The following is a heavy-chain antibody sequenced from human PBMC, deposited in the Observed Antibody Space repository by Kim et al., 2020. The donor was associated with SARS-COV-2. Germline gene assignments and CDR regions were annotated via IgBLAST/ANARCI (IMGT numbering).Heavy chain of an antibody. CDR2: ISSSGSTI. CDR3: ARDKGGAYSSSWQTSKENGWFGP. V-gene: IGHV3-48*03. CDR1: GFTFSSYE. Sequence: GGSLRLSCAASGFTFSSYEMNWVRQAPGKGLEWVSYISSSGSTIYYADSVKGRFTISRDNAKNSLYLQMNSLRAEDTAVYYCARDKGGAYSSSWQTSKENGWFGPWGQGTLGTVSP. J-gene: IGHJ5*02. D-gene: IGHD6-13*01.